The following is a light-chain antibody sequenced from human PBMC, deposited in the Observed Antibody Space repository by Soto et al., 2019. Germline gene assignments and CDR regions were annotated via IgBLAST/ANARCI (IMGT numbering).Light chain of an antibody. V-gene: IGLV1-51*01. CDR3: GSWDSSLSAYV. J-gene: IGLJ1*01. CDR2: DDD. CDR1: SSNIGGNS. Sequence: QSVMTQPPSVSAAPGQRVTISCSGSSSNIGGNSVSWYQQLPGTAPKLLIYDDDTRPSGIPARFSGSKSGTSATLGITGFQTGDEADYYCGSWDSSLSAYVFGTGTKLTVL.